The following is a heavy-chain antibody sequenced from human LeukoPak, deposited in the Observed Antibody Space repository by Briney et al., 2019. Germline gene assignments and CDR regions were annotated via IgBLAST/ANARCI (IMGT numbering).Heavy chain of an antibody. J-gene: IGHJ6*02. CDR2: IYYSGST. D-gene: IGHD3-10*01. V-gene: IGHV4-59*08. Sequence: SETLSLTCTVSGGSISSYYWSWIRQPPGKGLEWIGYIYYSGSTNYNPSLKSRVTISVDTSENQFSLKLSSVTAADTAVYYCARHLYYYGSGSYYGMDVWGQGTTVTVSS. CDR1: GGSISSYY. CDR3: ARHLYYYGSGSYYGMDV.